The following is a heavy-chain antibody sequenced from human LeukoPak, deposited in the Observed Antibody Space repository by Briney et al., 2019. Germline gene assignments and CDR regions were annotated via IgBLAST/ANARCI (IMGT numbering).Heavy chain of an antibody. CDR3: ASRGRWLQSPLDY. J-gene: IGHJ4*02. V-gene: IGHV3-66*01. CDR1: GFTVSSNY. D-gene: IGHD5-24*01. CDR2: IYSGGST. Sequence: GGSLRLSCAASGFTVSSNYMSWVRQAPGKGLEWVSVIYSGGSTYYADSVKGGFTISRDNSKNTLYLQMNSLRAEDTAVYYCASRGRWLQSPLDYWGQGTLVTVSS.